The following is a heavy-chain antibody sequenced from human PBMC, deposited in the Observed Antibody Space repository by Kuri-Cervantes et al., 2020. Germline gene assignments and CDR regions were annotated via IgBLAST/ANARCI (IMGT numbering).Heavy chain of an antibody. V-gene: IGHV3-33*05. CDR3: ARVKYYYDSRLNWGDFDY. CDR2: ISYDGSNQ. D-gene: IGHD3-22*01. Sequence: GGSLRLSCAASGFTFSNYGIHWVRQAPGKGLEWAAIISYDGSNQHYADFVQGRFTISRDNSKNTLYLQMNSLRAEDTAVYYCARVKYYYDSRLNWGDFDYWGQGTLVTVSS. J-gene: IGHJ4*02. CDR1: GFTFSNYG.